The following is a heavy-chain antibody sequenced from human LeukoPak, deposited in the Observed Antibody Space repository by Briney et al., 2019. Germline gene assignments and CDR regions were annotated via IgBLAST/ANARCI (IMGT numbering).Heavy chain of an antibody. D-gene: IGHD3-3*01. CDR1: GGSISSGSYY. CDR2: IDSSGST. CDR3: ARDKGPYDFWSGHPPGWFDP. J-gene: IGHJ5*02. Sequence: PSETLSLTCTVSGGSISSGSYYWSWIRQPPGKGLEWIGYIDSSGSTNYNPSLKSRVSISVDTPNYQFFLKLSSVTAADTAVYYCARDKGPYDFWSGHPPGWFDPWGQGTLVTVSS. V-gene: IGHV4-61*01.